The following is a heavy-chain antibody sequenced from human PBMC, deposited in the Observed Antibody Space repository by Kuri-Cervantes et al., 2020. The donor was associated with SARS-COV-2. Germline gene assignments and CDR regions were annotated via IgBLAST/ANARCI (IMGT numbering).Heavy chain of an antibody. Sequence: ASVKVSCKASGYTFTGYFVHWVRQAPGQGLEWMGWISPNSGGTNYAWKFQGRVTMSRDTSTSTASMELSRLTSDDTAIYYCARVDWATPRGPFDMWGQGTWVTVSS. V-gene: IGHV1-2*02. J-gene: IGHJ3*02. CDR2: ISPNSGGT. CDR3: ARVDWATPRGPFDM. D-gene: IGHD3/OR15-3a*01. CDR1: GYTFTGYF.